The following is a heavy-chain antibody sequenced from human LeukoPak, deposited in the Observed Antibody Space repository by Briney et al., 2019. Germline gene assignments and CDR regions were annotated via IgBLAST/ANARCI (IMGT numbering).Heavy chain of an antibody. V-gene: IGHV3-7*01. J-gene: IGHJ1*01. CDR2: INYDGSEK. Sequence: PGGSLRLSCAGSGFIFCTTSMSWVRQTPGKGLEWVASINYDGSEKYYVGSVEGRFAISRDSAKKSLFLQMNSLRAEGTAIYYCTRDQHWGQGTLVTVSS. CDR3: TRDQH. CDR1: GFIFCTTS.